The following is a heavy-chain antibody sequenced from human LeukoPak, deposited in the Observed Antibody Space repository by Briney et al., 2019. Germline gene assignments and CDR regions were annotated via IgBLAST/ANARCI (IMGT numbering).Heavy chain of an antibody. CDR2: ISESGDTT. CDR3: AKQWVDC. CDR1: GFTFSNYA. D-gene: IGHD1-26*01. J-gene: IGHJ4*02. V-gene: IGHV3-23*01. Sequence: PGGSLRLSCAASGFTFSNYAMNWVRQAPGKGLEWVSSISESGDTTHYADSVKGRFTISRDNAQNTLYLQMNTLRAEDTVLYYCAKQWVDCWGQGTLVTVSS.